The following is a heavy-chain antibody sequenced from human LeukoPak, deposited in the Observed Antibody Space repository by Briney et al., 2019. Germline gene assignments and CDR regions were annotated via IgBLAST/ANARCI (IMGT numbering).Heavy chain of an antibody. Sequence: GGSLRLSCAASGFTFSSYSMNWVRQAPGKGLEWVSSISSSSSYIYYADSVKGRFTISRDNAKNSLYLQMNSLRAEDTAVYYCARAGCSSTSCYYAFDIWGQGTMVTVSS. D-gene: IGHD2-2*01. J-gene: IGHJ3*02. CDR3: ARAGCSSTSCYYAFDI. V-gene: IGHV3-21*01. CDR1: GFTFSSYS. CDR2: ISSSSSYI.